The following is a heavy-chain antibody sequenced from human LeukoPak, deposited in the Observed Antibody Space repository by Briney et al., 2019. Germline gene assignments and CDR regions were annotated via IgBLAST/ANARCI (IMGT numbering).Heavy chain of an antibody. D-gene: IGHD4-17*01. CDR3: AKDYGDYEPSYFDY. CDR2: IRYDGSNK. Sequence: HPGGSLRLSCAASGFTFSSYGMHWVRQAPGKGLEWVAFIRYDGSNKYYADSVKGRFTISRDNSKNTLYLQMNSLRAEDTAVYYCAKDYGDYEPSYFDYWGQGTLVTVSS. CDR1: GFTFSSYG. V-gene: IGHV3-30*02. J-gene: IGHJ4*02.